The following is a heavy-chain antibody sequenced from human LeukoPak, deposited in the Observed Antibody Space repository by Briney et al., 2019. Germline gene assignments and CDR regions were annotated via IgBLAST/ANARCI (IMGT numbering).Heavy chain of an antibody. CDR1: TLRFSSYA. Sequence: PGGSLRLFCAASTLRFSSYAMNWVRQAPGKGLEWVSAISGAGHGTYYADSVKGRFTISRDNSKNTLYLQMNSLRAGDTAIYYCAKDALGATGFFDPWGQGTLVTVSS. V-gene: IGHV3-23*01. D-gene: IGHD1-26*01. CDR3: AKDALGATGFFDP. CDR2: ISGAGHGT. J-gene: IGHJ5*02.